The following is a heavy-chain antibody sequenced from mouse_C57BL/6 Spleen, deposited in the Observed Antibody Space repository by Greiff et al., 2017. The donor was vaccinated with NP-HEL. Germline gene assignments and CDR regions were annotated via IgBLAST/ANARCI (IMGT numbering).Heavy chain of an antibody. J-gene: IGHJ2*01. V-gene: IGHV5-17*01. Sequence: DVKLVESGGGLVKPGGSLKLSCAASGFTFSDYGMHWVRQAPEKGLEWVAYISSGSSTIYYADTVKGRFTISRDNAKNTLFLQMTSLRSEDTAMYYCARNNFYYFDYWGQGTTLTVSS. D-gene: IGHD1-3*01. CDR1: GFTFSDYG. CDR2: ISSGSSTI. CDR3: ARNNFYYFDY.